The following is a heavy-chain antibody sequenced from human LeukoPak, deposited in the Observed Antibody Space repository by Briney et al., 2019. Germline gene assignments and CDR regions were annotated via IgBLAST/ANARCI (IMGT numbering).Heavy chain of an antibody. J-gene: IGHJ4*02. D-gene: IGHD4-23*01. V-gene: IGHV4-34*01. CDR2: INHSGST. CDR3: ARTPYGANSCADY. Sequence: SETLSLTCAVYGGSFSGYYWSWIRQPPGKGLEWIGEINHSGSTNYNPSLKSRVTISVDTSKNQFSLKLSSVTAADTAVYFCARTPYGANSCADYWGQGSLVTVSS. CDR1: GGSFSGYY.